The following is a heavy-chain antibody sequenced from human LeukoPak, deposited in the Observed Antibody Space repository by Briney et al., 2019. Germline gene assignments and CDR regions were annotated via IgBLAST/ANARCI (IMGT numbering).Heavy chain of an antibody. J-gene: IGHJ2*01. Sequence: SDTLSLTCTVSGGSISSYYWSWIRQPPGEGLEWIGYIYYSGSTNYNPSLKSRVTISVDTSKNQFSLKLSSVTAADTAAYYCARDLQWPTKAYWYFDLWGRGTLVTVSS. CDR2: IYYSGST. V-gene: IGHV4-59*01. D-gene: IGHD6-19*01. CDR3: ARDLQWPTKAYWYFDL. CDR1: GGSISSYY.